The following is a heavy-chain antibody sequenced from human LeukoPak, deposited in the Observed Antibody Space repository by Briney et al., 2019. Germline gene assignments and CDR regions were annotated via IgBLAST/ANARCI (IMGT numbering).Heavy chain of an antibody. CDR1: GGSISSNY. Sequence: SETLSLTCTVSGGSISSNYWSWIRQPPGKGLEWIGYIYYSGSTNYNPSLKSRVTISVDTSKNQFSLKLSSVTAADTAVYYCARDTSDYDFWRGAGYYYMDVWGKGTTATVSS. CDR3: ARDTSDYDFWRGAGYYYMDV. D-gene: IGHD3-3*01. CDR2: IYYSGST. V-gene: IGHV4-59*01. J-gene: IGHJ6*03.